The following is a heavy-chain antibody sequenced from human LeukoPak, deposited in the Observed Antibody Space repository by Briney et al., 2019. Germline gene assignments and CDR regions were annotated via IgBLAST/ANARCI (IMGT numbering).Heavy chain of an antibody. D-gene: IGHD3-22*01. J-gene: IGHJ4*02. V-gene: IGHV1-2*02. CDR3: ARRYHYDTSAYYYGFNH. CDR1: GYTFTDYY. Sequence: ASVKVSCKVSGYTFTDYYMHWVRQAPGQGLEWMGWINPNGGGTNYAQKFQGRVTMTRDTSINTGYMELSSLRSDDTAVYYCARRYHYDTSAYYYGFNHWGQGTLVTVSS. CDR2: INPNGGGT.